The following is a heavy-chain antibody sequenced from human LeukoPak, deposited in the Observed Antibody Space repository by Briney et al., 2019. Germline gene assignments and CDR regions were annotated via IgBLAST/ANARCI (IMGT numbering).Heavy chain of an antibody. CDR3: ARGRVVWFGAGWYYDL. D-gene: IGHD3-10*01. Sequence: GASVKVSFKASGYTFTNYDFNWVRQATGQGLEWLGWVSPTSGKTENAPKFQGRVTITRDATVSTFYLDLNSLTSEDTAMYYCARGRVVWFGAGWYYDLWGPGTLVTVSS. J-gene: IGHJ2*01. CDR2: VSPTSGKT. CDR1: GYTFTNYD. V-gene: IGHV1-8*01.